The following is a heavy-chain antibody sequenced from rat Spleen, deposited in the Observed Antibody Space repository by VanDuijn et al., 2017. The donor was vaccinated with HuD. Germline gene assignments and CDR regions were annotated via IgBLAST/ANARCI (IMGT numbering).Heavy chain of an antibody. D-gene: IGHD1-1*01. CDR2: ISPSGGST. Sequence: EVQLVESGGGLVQPGRSLKLSCAASGFTFSNYDMAWVRQAPTKGLEWVASISPSGGSTYYRDSVKGRFTVSRDNAKSTLYLQMDSMRSEDTATYYCARHGYSGDVDYFDYWGQGTLVTVSS. J-gene: IGHJ3*01. CDR1: GFTFSNYD. V-gene: IGHV5-25*01. CDR3: ARHGYSGDVDYFDY.